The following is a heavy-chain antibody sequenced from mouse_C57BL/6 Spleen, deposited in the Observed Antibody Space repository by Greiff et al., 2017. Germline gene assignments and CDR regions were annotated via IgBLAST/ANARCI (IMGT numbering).Heavy chain of an antibody. CDR3: TVVTPLRYFDV. CDR1: GFNIKDDY. D-gene: IGHD2-1*01. J-gene: IGHJ1*03. V-gene: IGHV14-4*01. CDR2: IDPENGDT. Sequence: VQLQQSGAELVRPGASVKLSCTASGFNIKDDYMHWVKQRPEQGLEWIGWIDPENGDTEYASKFQGKATITADTSSNTAYLQLSSLTSEDTAVYYCTVVTPLRYFDVWGTGTTVTVSS.